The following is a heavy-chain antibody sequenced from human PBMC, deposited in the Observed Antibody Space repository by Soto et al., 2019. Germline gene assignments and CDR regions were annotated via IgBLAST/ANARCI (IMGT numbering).Heavy chain of an antibody. J-gene: IGHJ4*02. CDR2: IYNNGNT. CDR3: ARTVIPVGNLAAFDH. V-gene: IGHV4-61*01. D-gene: IGHD7-27*01. CDR1: GSSVSSVKYF. Sequence: SETLSLTCNVSGSSVSSVKYFWSWIRQPPGKGLEWIAYIYNNGNTNYNPSLKSRATLSVDTSKNQCSLKLTSVTAADSAVYLCARTVIPVGNLAAFDHWGQGVLVTVSS.